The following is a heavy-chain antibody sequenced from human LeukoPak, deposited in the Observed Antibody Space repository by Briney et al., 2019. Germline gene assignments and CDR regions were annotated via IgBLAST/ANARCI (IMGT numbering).Heavy chain of an antibody. V-gene: IGHV3-7*02. CDR1: GFTFSNYW. Sequence: GGSLRLSCAASGFTFSNYWMSWVRQAPGKGLEWVANIKQDGSEKYYVDSVEGRFTISRDNAKNSLYLQMNSLRDEDTAVYYCARAFGLTDYWGQGTLVTVSS. CDR3: ARAFGLTDY. D-gene: IGHD3/OR15-3a*01. J-gene: IGHJ4*02. CDR2: IKQDGSEK.